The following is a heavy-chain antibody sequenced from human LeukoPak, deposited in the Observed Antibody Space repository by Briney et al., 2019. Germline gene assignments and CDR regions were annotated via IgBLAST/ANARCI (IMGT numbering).Heavy chain of an antibody. CDR3: TRMATTSTVDY. D-gene: IGHD5-12*01. Sequence: PGGSLRLSCVLSGLTFSDAWMSWVHQAPGKGLEWVGRIRNDRITDYAAPVQGRFSISRDNSKNTFYLQMNSLRTEDTGMYFCTRMATTSTVDYWGQGTLATVSS. V-gene: IGHV3-15*01. J-gene: IGHJ4*02. CDR2: IRNDRIT. CDR1: GLTFSDAW.